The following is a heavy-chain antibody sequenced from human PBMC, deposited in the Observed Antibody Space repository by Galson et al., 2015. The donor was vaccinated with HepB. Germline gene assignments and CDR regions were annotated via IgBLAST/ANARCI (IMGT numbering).Heavy chain of an antibody. J-gene: IGHJ4*02. D-gene: IGHD2/OR15-2a*01. Sequence: SLRLSCAASGFPFSSYIMNWVRQAPGKGLEWVSYISPSSDTIYYAESVKGQFTISSDNAKNSLYLQMNSLRDEDTAVYYCARTMVASIDYFDFWGQRTLVSVSA. CDR1: GFPFSSYI. CDR3: ARTMVASIDYFDF. CDR2: ISPSSDTI. V-gene: IGHV3-48*02.